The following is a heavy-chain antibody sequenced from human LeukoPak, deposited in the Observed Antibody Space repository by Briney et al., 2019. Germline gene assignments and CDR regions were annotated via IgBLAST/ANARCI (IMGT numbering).Heavy chain of an antibody. Sequence: ASVKVSCKASGYTFTDYYMHWVRQAPGQGLEWMGWINPNSGGTNYAQKFQGRVTMTRETSISTAYMELSRLRSDDTAVYYCARLTMIGDAFDIWGQGTMVTVSS. CDR1: GYTFTDYY. CDR3: ARLTMIGDAFDI. CDR2: INPNSGGT. V-gene: IGHV1-2*02. D-gene: IGHD3-22*01. J-gene: IGHJ3*02.